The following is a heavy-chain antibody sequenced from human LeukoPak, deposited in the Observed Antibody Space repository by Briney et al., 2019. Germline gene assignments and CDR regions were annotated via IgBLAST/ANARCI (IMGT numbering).Heavy chain of an antibody. CDR3: ARDRAGCCAL. CDR1: GFTLTNYP. J-gene: IGHJ4*02. D-gene: IGHD4/OR15-4a*01. Sequence: ASVKVSCKASGFTLTNYPMHWVRQAPGQGLEWMGIINPSGGSTSYAQKFQGRVTMTRDTSTSTVYMELSSLRSEDTAVYYCARDRAGCCALWGQGTLVTVSS. V-gene: IGHV1-46*01. CDR2: INPSGGST.